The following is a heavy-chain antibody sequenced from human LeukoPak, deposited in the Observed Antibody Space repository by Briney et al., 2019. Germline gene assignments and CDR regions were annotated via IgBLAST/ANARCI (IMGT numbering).Heavy chain of an antibody. V-gene: IGHV3-23*01. CDR1: GFTFSSYA. Sequence: GGSLRLSCAASGFTFSSYAMSWVRQAPGKGLEWVSVISGSGGDTYYADSVKGRFTISRHNSKNTLYLQMNSLRAEDTAIYYCAKTGCTSTSCYENYWGQGTLVTVSS. J-gene: IGHJ4*02. CDR2: ISGSGGDT. CDR3: AKTGCTSTSCYENY. D-gene: IGHD2-2*01.